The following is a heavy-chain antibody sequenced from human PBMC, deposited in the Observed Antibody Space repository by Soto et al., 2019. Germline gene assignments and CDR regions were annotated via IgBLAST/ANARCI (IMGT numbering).Heavy chain of an antibody. CDR2: IYYSGTT. D-gene: IGHD6-13*01. V-gene: IGHV4-39*02. CDR3: ARAVQPGIAAAANWFDP. J-gene: IGHJ5*02. Sequence: LSLTCSVSGVSISSSSYYWGWIRQPPGKGLEWIGSIYYSGTTFHNPSLKSRVSISVDTSKNHFSLNLTSVTAADTAVYYCARAVQPGIAAAANWFDPWGQGTLVTVSS. CDR1: GVSISSSSYY.